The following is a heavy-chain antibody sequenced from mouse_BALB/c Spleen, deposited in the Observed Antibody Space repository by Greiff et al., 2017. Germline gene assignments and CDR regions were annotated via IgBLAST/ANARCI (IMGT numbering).Heavy chain of an antibody. CDR2: INSNGGST. D-gene: IGHD2-10*02. CDR1: GFTFSSYG. V-gene: IGHV5-6-3*01. J-gene: IGHJ3*01. CDR3: ARDSLWYGNTFAY. Sequence: EVHLVESGGGLVQPGGSLKLSCAASGFTFSSYGMSWVRQTPDKRLELVATINSNGGSTYYPDSVKGRFTISRDNAKNTLYLQMSSLKSEDTAMYYCARDSLWYGNTFAYWGQGTLVTVSA.